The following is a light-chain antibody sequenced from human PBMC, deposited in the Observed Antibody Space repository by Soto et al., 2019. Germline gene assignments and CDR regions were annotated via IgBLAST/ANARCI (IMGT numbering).Light chain of an antibody. CDR1: SSDVV. CDR2: DVS. Sequence: QSALTQPRSVSGSPGQSVTISCTGTSSDVVSWYQQHPGKAPKLMIYDVSKRPSGVPDRFSGSKSGNTASLTISGLQAEDEADYYCCSYAGSYNWVFGGGTKVTVL. J-gene: IGLJ3*02. CDR3: CSYAGSYNWV. V-gene: IGLV2-11*01.